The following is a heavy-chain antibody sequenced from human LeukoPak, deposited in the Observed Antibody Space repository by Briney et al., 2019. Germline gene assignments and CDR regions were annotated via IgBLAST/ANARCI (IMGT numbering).Heavy chain of an antibody. CDR3: ARSPYGDYPIDY. V-gene: IGHV4-34*01. D-gene: IGHD4-17*01. Sequence: SETLSLTCAVYGGSFSGYYWSWIRQPPGEGLEWIGEINHSGSTNYNPSLKSRVTISVDTSKNQFSLKLSSVTAADTAVYYCARSPYGDYPIDYWGQGTLVTVSS. J-gene: IGHJ4*02. CDR2: INHSGST. CDR1: GGSFSGYY.